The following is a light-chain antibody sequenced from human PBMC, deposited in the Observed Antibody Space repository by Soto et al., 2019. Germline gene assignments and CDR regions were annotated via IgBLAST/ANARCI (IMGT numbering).Light chain of an antibody. CDR3: QQYNNWPRT. Sequence: ERVMMQFPATLFVSPGERATLSCRASQSVSSNLAWYQQKPGQAPRLLIYGASTRATGIPARFSGSGSGTEFTLTISSLQSEDFAVYYCQQYNNWPRTFGQGTKVDTK. V-gene: IGKV3-15*01. CDR2: GAS. CDR1: QSVSSN. J-gene: IGKJ1*01.